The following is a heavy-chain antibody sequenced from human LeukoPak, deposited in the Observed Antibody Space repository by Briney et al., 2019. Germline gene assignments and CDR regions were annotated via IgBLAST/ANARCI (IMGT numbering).Heavy chain of an antibody. Sequence: SETLSLICVVYGGSFSGHYWSWIRQPPGKGLEWIGDINQSGRANYNPSLKNQVTISIDTSKNQFSQNLNSVTAADTAVYYCVRNFDYWGQGTLVTVSS. CDR1: GGSFSGHY. CDR3: VRNFDY. V-gene: IGHV4-34*01. CDR2: INQSGRA. J-gene: IGHJ4*02.